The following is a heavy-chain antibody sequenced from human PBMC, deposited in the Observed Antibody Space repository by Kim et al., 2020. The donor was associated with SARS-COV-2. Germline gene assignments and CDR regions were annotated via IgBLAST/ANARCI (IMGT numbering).Heavy chain of an antibody. CDR1: GYAFNSYA. CDR2: ISAYNGNT. D-gene: IGHD6-19*01. Sequence: ASVKVSCKTSGYAFNSYAISWVRQAPGQRLEWMGWISAYNGNTKYAQKFQGRVTMTTDTSTSIAYRELRSLRPDDTAVYYCARLGMAVAGDYSYYYGMDVWGQGTTVTVSS. V-gene: IGHV1-18*01. CDR3: ARLGMAVAGDYSYYYGMDV. J-gene: IGHJ6*02.